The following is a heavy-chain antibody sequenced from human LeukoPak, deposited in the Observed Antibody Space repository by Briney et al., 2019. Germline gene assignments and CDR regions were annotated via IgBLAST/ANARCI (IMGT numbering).Heavy chain of an antibody. V-gene: IGHV4-61*02. D-gene: IGHD3-9*01. CDR1: GGSISSGSYY. J-gene: IGHJ3*02. Sequence: SETLSLTRTVSGGSISSGSYYWSWIRQPAGKGLEFIGRIHTTGSTNYSPSLKSRVTISVDTSKNQFSLKLSSVTAADTAVYYCARDTAYDILTGYYNVGAFDIWGQGTMVTVSS. CDR2: IHTTGST. CDR3: ARDTAYDILTGYYNVGAFDI.